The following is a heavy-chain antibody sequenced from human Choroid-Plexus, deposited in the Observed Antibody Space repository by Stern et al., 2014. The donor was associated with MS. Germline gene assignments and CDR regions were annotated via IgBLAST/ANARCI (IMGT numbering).Heavy chain of an antibody. J-gene: IGHJ6*02. Sequence: EDQLVESGGGLVQPGGSLTISCTAAGFTFGNYWMTWVRQAPGKGLEWVANIKEDGTEKNYVDSVKGRFTISRDNARNSLYLQMNRLRVEDTALYYCARVYNTIYGIVTQRGSGMDVWGQGTTVIVSS. CDR3: ARVYNTIYGIVTQRGSGMDV. V-gene: IGHV3-7*01. CDR2: IKEDGTEK. D-gene: IGHD3-3*01. CDR1: GFTFGNYW.